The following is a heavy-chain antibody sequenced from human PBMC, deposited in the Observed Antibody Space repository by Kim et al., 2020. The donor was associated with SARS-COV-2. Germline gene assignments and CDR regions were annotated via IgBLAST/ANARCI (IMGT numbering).Heavy chain of an antibody. CDR2: IYYSGST. CDR1: GGSISSYY. CDR3: ARGHYDFWSGYYVDF. J-gene: IGHJ4*02. D-gene: IGHD3-3*01. V-gene: IGHV4-59*01. Sequence: SETLSLTCTVSGGSISSYYWSWIRQPPGKGLEWIGYIYYSGSTNYNPSLKSRVTISVDTTKNQFSLKLSSVTAADTAVYYCARGHYDFWSGYYVDFWGRGTLVTVSS.